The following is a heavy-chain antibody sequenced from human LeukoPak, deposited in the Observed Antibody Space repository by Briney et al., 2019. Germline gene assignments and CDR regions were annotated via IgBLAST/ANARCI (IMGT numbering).Heavy chain of an antibody. CDR3: ARQTGYFRY. CDR1: GGSISSDY. V-gene: IGHV4-59*08. CDR2: IYYSGST. J-gene: IGHJ1*01. Sequence: PSETLSLTCTVSGGSISSDYWSWIRHPPGKGLEWIVHIYYSGSTNYNPSLKSRVTISVDTSKNQFSLKLNSVTAADTAVYYCARQTGYFRYWGQGTLVAVSS. D-gene: IGHD3-10*01.